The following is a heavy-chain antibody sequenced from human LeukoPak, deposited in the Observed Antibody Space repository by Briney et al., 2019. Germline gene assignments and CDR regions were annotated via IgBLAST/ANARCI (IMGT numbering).Heavy chain of an antibody. D-gene: IGHD3-22*01. CDR1: GYTLTELS. V-gene: IGHV1-24*01. CDR2: FDPEDGET. J-gene: IGHJ5*02. CDR3: ATRNSPLFGYYDSSGWFDP. Sequence: ASVKVSFKVSGYTLTELSMHWVRQAPGKGLEWMGGFDPEDGETIYAQKFQGRVTMTEDTSTDTAYMELSSLRSEDTAVYYCATRNSPLFGYYDSSGWFDPWGQGTLVTVSS.